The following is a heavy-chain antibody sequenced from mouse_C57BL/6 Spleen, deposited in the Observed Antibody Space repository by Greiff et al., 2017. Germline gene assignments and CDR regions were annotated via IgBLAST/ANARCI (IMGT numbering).Heavy chain of an antibody. CDR2: IYPGSGST. V-gene: IGHV1-55*01. CDR3: ARWRSSGYVSYAMDY. Sequence: QVQLQQSGAELVKPGASVKMSCKASGYTFTSYWITWVKQRPGQGLEWIGDIYPGSGSTNYNEKFKSKATLTVDTSSSTAYMQLSSLTSEDSAVYYCARWRSSGYVSYAMDYWGQGTSVTVSS. J-gene: IGHJ4*01. D-gene: IGHD3-2*02. CDR1: GYTFTSYW.